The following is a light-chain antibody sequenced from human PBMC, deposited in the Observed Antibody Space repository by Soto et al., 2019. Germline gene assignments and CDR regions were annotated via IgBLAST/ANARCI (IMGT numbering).Light chain of an antibody. J-gene: IGKJ1*01. CDR1: QSVSSN. CDR2: GAS. V-gene: IGKV3-15*01. Sequence: EIVMPQSPATLSVSPGERATLSCRASQSVSSNLAWYQQKPGQAPRLLIYGASTRATGIPARFSGSGSATEFTLTISSLKSEDFAVYYCQPYNKWPRTFGQATKV. CDR3: QPYNKWPRT.